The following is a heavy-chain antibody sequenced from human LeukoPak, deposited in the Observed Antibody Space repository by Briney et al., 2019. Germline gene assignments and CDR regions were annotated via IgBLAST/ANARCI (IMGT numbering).Heavy chain of an antibody. CDR2: INHSGST. CDR1: GGSFSGYY. Sequence: SETLSLTCAVYGGSFSGYYWNWIRQPPGKGLEWIGEINHSGSTNYNPSLKSRVTISVDTSKNQFSLKLSSVTAADTAVYYCARGFSSSWPFDPWGQGTLVTVSS. D-gene: IGHD6-13*01. CDR3: ARGFSSSWPFDP. V-gene: IGHV4-34*01. J-gene: IGHJ5*02.